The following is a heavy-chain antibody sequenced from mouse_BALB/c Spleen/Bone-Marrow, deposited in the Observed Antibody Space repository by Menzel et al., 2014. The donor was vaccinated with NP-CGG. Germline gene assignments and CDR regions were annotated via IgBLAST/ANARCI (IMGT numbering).Heavy chain of an antibody. Sequence: EVNLVESGGGLVKPGGSLKLSCAASGFTFSSYAMSWVCQTPEKRLEWVASISSGGSTYYPDSVKGRFTISRDNARNILYLQMSSLRSEDTAMYYCARVVYYDYDVWFAYWGQGTLVTVSA. D-gene: IGHD2-4*01. J-gene: IGHJ3*01. V-gene: IGHV5-6-5*01. CDR1: GFTFSSYA. CDR3: ARVVYYDYDVWFAY. CDR2: ISSGGST.